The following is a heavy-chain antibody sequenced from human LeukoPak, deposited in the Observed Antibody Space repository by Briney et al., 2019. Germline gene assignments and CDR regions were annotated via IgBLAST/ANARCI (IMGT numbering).Heavy chain of an antibody. CDR1: GFTFSSYW. J-gene: IGHJ5*02. CDR2: INSDGSTT. Sequence: GGSLRLSCAGYGFTFSSYWMHWVRHTPGKGLLWVSRINSDGSTTDYADSVKGRFTISRDNAENTLYLQMNGLRVEDTGVYYCARDWWFDPWGQGTLVTVSS. CDR3: ARDWWFDP. V-gene: IGHV3-74*01.